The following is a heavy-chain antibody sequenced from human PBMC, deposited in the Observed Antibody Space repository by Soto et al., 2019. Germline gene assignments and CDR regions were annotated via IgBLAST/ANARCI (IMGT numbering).Heavy chain of an antibody. Sequence: SDTLSLTCPVSGCSITNNYWSWIRQPPGKGLECIGYIYHSGSTYYNPSLKSRVTISVDRSKNQFSLKLSSVTAADTAVYYCARGPPLLWWSQGTLVS. CDR2: IYHSGST. CDR3: ARGPPLLW. V-gene: IGHV4-30-2*01. CDR1: GCSITNNY. J-gene: IGHJ4*02. D-gene: IGHD2-21*01.